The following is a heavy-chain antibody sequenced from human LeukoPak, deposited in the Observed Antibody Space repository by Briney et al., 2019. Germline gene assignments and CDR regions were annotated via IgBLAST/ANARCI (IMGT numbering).Heavy chain of an antibody. CDR3: ARHRRMTTVTTQDY. CDR2: INHSGST. J-gene: IGHJ4*02. CDR1: GGSFSGYY. V-gene: IGHV4-34*01. Sequence: SETLSLTCAVYGGSFSGYYWSWIRQPPGKGLEWIGEINHSGSTNYNPSLKSRVTISVDTSKNQFSLKLSSVTAADTAVYYCARHRRMTTVTTQDYWGQGTLVTVSS. D-gene: IGHD4-17*01.